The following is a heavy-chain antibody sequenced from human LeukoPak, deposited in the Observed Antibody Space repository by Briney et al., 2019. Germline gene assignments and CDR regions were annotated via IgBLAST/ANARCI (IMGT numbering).Heavy chain of an antibody. J-gene: IGHJ5*02. CDR1: VDSFTNYY. D-gene: IGHD1-26*01. CDR2: VNESGGT. CDR3: ARGQGATVPQVGKNWFDP. Sequence: SETLSLTCAVYVDSFTNYYWNWIRQTPGKGLECIGEVNESGGTNTNPSLRSRVILSVDTSKNQFSLKLISMTAADTAIYYCARGQGATVPQVGKNWFDPWGQGTWVIVSS. V-gene: IGHV4-34*01.